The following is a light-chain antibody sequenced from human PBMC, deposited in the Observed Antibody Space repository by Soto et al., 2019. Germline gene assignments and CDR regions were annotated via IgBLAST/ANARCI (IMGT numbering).Light chain of an antibody. CDR1: SSDVGASDY. CDR3: LSRSGSSNV. V-gene: IGLV2-8*01. J-gene: IGLJ1*01. CDR2: AVN. Sequence: QSVLTQPPSASGSPGQSVAISCTGTSSDVGASDYVSWYQQHSGKAPKLLLYAVNKRPSGVPDRFSGSKSGNTASLTVSALQDDDEADYYCLSRSGSSNVLGTGTKLTVL.